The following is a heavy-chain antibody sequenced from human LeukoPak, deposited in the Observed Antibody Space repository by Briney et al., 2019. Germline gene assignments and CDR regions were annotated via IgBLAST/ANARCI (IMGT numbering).Heavy chain of an antibody. D-gene: IGHD3-22*01. Sequence: SETLSPTCTGSGGSISSYYWSWIRQPPGKGLEWIGYIYHSGSTNYNPSLKSRVTISVDTSKNQFSLKLSSVTAADTAVYYCARDAFSSGNYFFDYWGQGTLVTVSS. CDR2: IYHSGST. CDR3: ARDAFSSGNYFFDY. V-gene: IGHV4-59*01. J-gene: IGHJ4*02. CDR1: GGSISSYY.